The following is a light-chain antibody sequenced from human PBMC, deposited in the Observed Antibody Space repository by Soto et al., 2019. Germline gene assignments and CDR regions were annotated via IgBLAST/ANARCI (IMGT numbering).Light chain of an antibody. CDR1: SSNIGSNN. Sequence: QSVLTQPPSASGTPGQWVTISCSGSSSNIGSNNVNWYQQLPGTAPKLLMFSNNQRPSGVPDRFSGSRSGTSASLAISGLQSEDEADYYCAAWDDSLNGAVFGGGTKLTVL. CDR3: AAWDDSLNGAV. J-gene: IGLJ2*01. CDR2: SNN. V-gene: IGLV1-44*01.